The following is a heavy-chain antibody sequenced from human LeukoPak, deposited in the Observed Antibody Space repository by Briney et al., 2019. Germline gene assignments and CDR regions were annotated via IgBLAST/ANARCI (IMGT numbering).Heavy chain of an antibody. Sequence: ASVKVSCKASGGTFSSYAISWVRQAPGQGLEWVGWISAYNGNTNYAQKLQGRVTMTTDTSTSTAYMELRSLRSDDTAVYYCARGGKALTLGSFDYWGQGTLVTVSS. V-gene: IGHV1-18*01. CDR1: GGTFSSYA. D-gene: IGHD1-26*01. CDR2: ISAYNGNT. CDR3: ARGGKALTLGSFDY. J-gene: IGHJ4*02.